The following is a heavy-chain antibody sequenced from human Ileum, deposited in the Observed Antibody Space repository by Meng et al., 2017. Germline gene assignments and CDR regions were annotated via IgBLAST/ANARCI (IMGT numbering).Heavy chain of an antibody. D-gene: IGHD7-27*01. CDR1: GGSISSSSHC. J-gene: IGHJ4*02. Sequence: QLQLQESGPRLVKPPETLSLMCTVSGGSISSSSHCCDWIRQPPGKGLEWIGSICYSGNTYYNPSLKSRVSMSVDTSKKQISLKLNSVTAADTAVYYCARRTGEVDLLDYWGQGTLVTVSS. CDR2: ICYSGNT. CDR3: ARRTGEVDLLDY. V-gene: IGHV4-39*01.